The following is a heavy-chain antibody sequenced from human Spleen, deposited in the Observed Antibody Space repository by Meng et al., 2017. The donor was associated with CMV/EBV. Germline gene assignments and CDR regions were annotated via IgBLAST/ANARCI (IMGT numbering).Heavy chain of an antibody. D-gene: IGHD6-6*01. V-gene: IGHV1-8*01. J-gene: IGHJ4*02. CDR2: MNPNSGNT. CDR1: GYTFTSYD. Sequence: ASVKVSCKASGYTFTSYDINWVRQATGQGLEWMGWMNPNSGNTGYAQKFQGRVTMTRNTSISTAYMELRSLRSDDTAVYYCARDHGRSSSAVLDYWGQGTLVTVSS. CDR3: ARDHGRSSSAVLDY.